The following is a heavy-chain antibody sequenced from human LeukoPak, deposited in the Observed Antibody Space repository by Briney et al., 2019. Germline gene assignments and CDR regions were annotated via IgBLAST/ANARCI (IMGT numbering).Heavy chain of an antibody. D-gene: IGHD4-17*01. V-gene: IGHV4-59*01. J-gene: IGHJ4*02. CDR1: GGSICIDY. Sequence: SETLSLTCTVSGGSICIDYSSWIRPPPGGGVGWSGYIYDGGSTNYNPSLKSRVTISVDTSKNQFTLKLSSVTAADTAVYYCAREEYGDYVDYWGQGTLVTVSS. CDR3: AREEYGDYVDY. CDR2: IYDGGST.